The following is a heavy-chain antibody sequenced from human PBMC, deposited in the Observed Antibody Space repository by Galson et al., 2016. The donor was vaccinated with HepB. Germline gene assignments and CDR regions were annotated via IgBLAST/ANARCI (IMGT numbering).Heavy chain of an antibody. CDR1: GFTFSNAW. V-gene: IGHV3-30-3*01. CDR3: ARDINLYDISGYYYDPSRNADY. D-gene: IGHD3-22*01. J-gene: IGHJ4*02. Sequence: SLRLSCAASGFTFSNAWMSWVLQAPGKGLEWVAVISYDGSNKYYTVSVKGRFTISRDNSKNTLYLQMNSLRAEDTAVYYCARDINLYDISGYYYDPSRNADYWGQGTLVTVSS. CDR2: ISYDGSNK.